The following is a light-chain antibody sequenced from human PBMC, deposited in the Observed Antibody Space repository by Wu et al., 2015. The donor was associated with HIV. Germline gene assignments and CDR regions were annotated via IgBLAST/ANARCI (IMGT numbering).Light chain of an antibody. CDR1: QSISSSH. CDR2: GTS. V-gene: IGKV3-20*01. Sequence: EIVLTQSPGTLSLSPGERATLLCRASQSISSSHLAWYQQKTGQAPRLLIYGTSNRATGIPDRFSGSGSGTDFTLIINRLEPEDFAVYYCQQYSRSPVTFGQGTRLEI. CDR3: QQYSRSPVT. J-gene: IGKJ5*01.